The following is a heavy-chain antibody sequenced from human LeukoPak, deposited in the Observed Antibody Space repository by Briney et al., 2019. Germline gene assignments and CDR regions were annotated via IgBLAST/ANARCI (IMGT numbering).Heavy chain of an antibody. J-gene: IGHJ4*02. V-gene: IGHV1-46*01. Sequence: ASVKLSCKASGYTFTRNYMHWVRQAPGQGLEWMGVIHPSGSSTNYAQKFQGRVTMTKDTSTSTVYIEVNSLRSEDTAVYYCARMDMDPAMVTNYLDHLGQGTLVTVSS. CDR1: GYTFTRNY. CDR2: IHPSGSST. D-gene: IGHD5-18*01. CDR3: ARMDMDPAMVTNYLDH.